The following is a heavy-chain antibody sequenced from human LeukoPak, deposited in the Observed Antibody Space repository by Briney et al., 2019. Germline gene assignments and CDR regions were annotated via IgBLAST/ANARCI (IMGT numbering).Heavy chain of an antibody. CDR1: GFSLSNYY. V-gene: IGHV3-66*01. D-gene: IGHD2-21*02. J-gene: IGHJ4*02. CDR2: MYTGGGR. CDR3: TRGQSYCGADCYSD. Sequence: GGSLRLSCAASGFSLSNYYMSWVRQPPGKGLEWVSVMYTGGGRYYADSVKGRFTISRDNSKNTVFLQMNSLRVEDTALYYCTRGQSYCGADCYSDWGQGTLVTVSS.